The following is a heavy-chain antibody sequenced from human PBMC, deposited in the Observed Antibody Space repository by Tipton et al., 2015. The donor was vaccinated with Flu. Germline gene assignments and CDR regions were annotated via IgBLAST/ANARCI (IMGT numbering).Heavy chain of an antibody. CDR3: ARHNGDIEITGDYFYYFGVDV. CDR1: GYSFTNYW. Sequence: VQLVQSGAEVKKPGESLKISCKGSGYSFTNYWIGWVRQMPGKGLEWMGIIYPGHSETTYSPAFQGQVTISVDKSISTAYLHWSSLKASDSAIYYCARHNGDIEITGDYFYYFGVDVWGQGTTVTVSS. V-gene: IGHV5-51*01. D-gene: IGHD5-12*01. J-gene: IGHJ6*02. CDR2: IYPGHSET.